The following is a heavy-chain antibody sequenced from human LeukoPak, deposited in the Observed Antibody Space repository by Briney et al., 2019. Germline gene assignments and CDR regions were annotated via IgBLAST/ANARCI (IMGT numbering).Heavy chain of an antibody. CDR1: GGTFRSYA. D-gene: IGHD6-19*01. CDR2: IIPIFGTA. V-gene: IGHV1-69*05. J-gene: IGHJ4*02. CDR3: AKMGRGWYGDY. Sequence: ASVTVSYKASGGTFRSYAIRWVRQAPGQGREWMGGIIPIFGTANYAQKCQGRLTITTDESTSTAYIELSSLRSEGPAVYCCAKMGRGWYGDYWGQGTLVTVSS.